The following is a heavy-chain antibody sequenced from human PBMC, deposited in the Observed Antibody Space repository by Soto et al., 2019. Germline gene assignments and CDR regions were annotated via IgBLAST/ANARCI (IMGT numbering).Heavy chain of an antibody. CDR3: ARPPDGYGSGSPWFA. CDR1: GGTFSSYA. V-gene: IGHV1-69*12. Sequence: QVQLVQSGAEVKKPGSSVKVSCKASGGTFSSYAISWVRQAPGQGLEWMGGIIPIFGTANYAQKFQGRVRLTADESRSIAQKSLCGVRSAHTAVHYCARPPDGYGSGSPWFAWGRGTLVHVS. D-gene: IGHD3-10*01. CDR2: IIPIFGTA. J-gene: IGHJ5*02.